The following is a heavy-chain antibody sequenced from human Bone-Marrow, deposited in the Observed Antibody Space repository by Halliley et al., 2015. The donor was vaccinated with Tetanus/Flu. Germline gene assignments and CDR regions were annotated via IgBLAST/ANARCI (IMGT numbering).Heavy chain of an antibody. CDR1: GFTVSSNY. Sequence: SLRLSCAASGFTVSSNYMSWVRQAPGKGLEWVSVIYSGGSTYYADSVKGRFTISRDNSKNTLYLQMNSLRAEDTAVYYCARELEYWYFDLWGRGTLVTVSS. J-gene: IGHJ2*01. D-gene: IGHD6-6*01. CDR2: IYSGGST. V-gene: IGHV3-53*01. CDR3: ARELEYWYFDL.